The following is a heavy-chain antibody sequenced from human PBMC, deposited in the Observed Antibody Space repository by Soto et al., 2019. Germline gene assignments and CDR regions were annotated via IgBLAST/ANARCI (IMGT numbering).Heavy chain of an antibody. J-gene: IGHJ4*02. CDR2: SSYDGREA. D-gene: IGHD3-10*01. CDR1: DFDFSSYG. V-gene: IGHV3-30*03. Sequence: GGSLRLSCAASDFDFSSYGIHWVRQAPGKGLEWVAASSYDGREAFYADSAKGRFTVSKEMSKNTAFLQMNTLRHEDTAVYFCARDSGWPILNFDNWGQGTPVTVSS. CDR3: ARDSGWPILNFDN.